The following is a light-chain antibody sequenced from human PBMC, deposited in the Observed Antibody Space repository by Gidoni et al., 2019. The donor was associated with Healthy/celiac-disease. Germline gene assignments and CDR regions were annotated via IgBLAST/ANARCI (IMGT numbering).Light chain of an antibody. CDR3: QQYKV. V-gene: IGKV3-15*01. CDR1: QSVSSN. J-gene: IGKJ1*01. Sequence: EIVMTQSPATLSVSPGERATLSCRASQSVSSNLAWYQQKPGQAPRLLIYGASTRATGIPARFSGSGSGTEFTLTISSLQSEDFAVYYCQQYKVFGQGTKVEIK. CDR2: GAS.